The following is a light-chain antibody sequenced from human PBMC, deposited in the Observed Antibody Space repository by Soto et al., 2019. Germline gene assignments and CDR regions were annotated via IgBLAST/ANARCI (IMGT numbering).Light chain of an antibody. CDR1: NSNIATYS. CDR3: AAWDDSLTIL. CDR2: EDD. Sequence: QAVVTQPPSVSGTPGQTVTISCSGSNSNIATYSVYWYQQLPGTAPKLLISEDDQRPSGVPDRFSGSKSDTSASLAIAGLRSGDEGDYYCAAWDDSLTILFGGGTKVTVL. V-gene: IGLV1-47*01. J-gene: IGLJ2*01.